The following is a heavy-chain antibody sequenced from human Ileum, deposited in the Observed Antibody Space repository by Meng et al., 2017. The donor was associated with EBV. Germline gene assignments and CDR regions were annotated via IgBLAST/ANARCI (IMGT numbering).Heavy chain of an antibody. J-gene: IGHJ4*02. CDR2: HSGSP. CDR3: AIYAEGAGGKGY. D-gene: IGHD6-13*01. CDR1: GGSISSGAYP. Sequence: QLPLDESVPGPVHPSQTLSLTCAGSGGSISSGAYPWSWIRQPPWKGLEWIGHSGSPSYNPSLRSRLTISVDPSKNQFSLRLDSATAADTAVYYCAIYAEGAGGKGYWGQGTLVTVSS. V-gene: IGHV4-30-4*01.